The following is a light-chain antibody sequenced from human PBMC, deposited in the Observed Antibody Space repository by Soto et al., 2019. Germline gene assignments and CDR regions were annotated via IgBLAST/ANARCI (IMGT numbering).Light chain of an antibody. CDR2: LGS. Sequence: EIVMTQSPPSLTVTPGEPASISCRSSQRLLHSNGNNFLDWYLQKPGQSPQLLIYLGSNRASGVPDRVSGSGEGTDFTLKISRVEAEDVGVYYCMQALQTPYTFGHGTKLEIK. V-gene: IGKV2-28*01. CDR1: QRLLHSNGNNF. CDR3: MQALQTPYT. J-gene: IGKJ2*01.